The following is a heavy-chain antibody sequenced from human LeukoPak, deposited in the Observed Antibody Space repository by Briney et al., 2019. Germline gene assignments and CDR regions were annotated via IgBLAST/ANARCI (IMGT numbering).Heavy chain of an antibody. CDR1: GFSFSNYW. V-gene: IGHV3-7*01. Sequence: GGSLRLSCSVSGFSFSNYWMSWVRQAPGKGLEWVASINEAGSQKQYVDSVKGRFTISRDNAKNSLYLQVNSLRDEDTAVYYCASPLEMATTNFDYWGQGTLVTVSS. CDR3: ASPLEMATTNFDY. D-gene: IGHD5-24*01. J-gene: IGHJ4*02. CDR2: INEAGSQK.